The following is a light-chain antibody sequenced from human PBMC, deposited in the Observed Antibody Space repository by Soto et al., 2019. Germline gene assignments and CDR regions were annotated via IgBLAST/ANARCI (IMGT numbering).Light chain of an antibody. Sequence: DIQMTQSPSSLSASVGDRVTITCQASLDIITLLNWYQEKPGQTPKLLIFDASNLEVEVPSRFSGDGSGTHFTLTITSLQPEDVATYYCQQYENLPITFGQGTRLEIK. J-gene: IGKJ5*01. CDR3: QQYENLPIT. CDR2: DAS. CDR1: LDIITL. V-gene: IGKV1-33*01.